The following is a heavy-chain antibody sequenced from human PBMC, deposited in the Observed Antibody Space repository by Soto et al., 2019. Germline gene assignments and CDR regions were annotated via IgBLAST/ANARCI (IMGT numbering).Heavy chain of an antibody. V-gene: IGHV4-59*01. J-gene: IGHJ4*02. CDR3: ARDQQGGSYRLFDY. D-gene: IGHD1-26*01. CDR2: IYYSGST. CDR1: GCSISSYY. Sequence: ASETLSPTCTVSGCSISSYYWSWIRQPPWKGFEWIGYIYYSGSTNYNPSLKSRVTISVDTSKNQFSLKLSSVTAADTAVYYCARDQQGGSYRLFDYWGQGTLVTVSS.